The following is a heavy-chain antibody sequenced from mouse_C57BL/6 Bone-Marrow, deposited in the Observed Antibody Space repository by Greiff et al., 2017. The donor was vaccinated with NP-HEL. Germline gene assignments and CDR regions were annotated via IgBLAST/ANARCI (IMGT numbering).Heavy chain of an antibody. CDR1: GYAFTNYL. V-gene: IGHV1-54*01. D-gene: IGHD1-1*01. CDR2: INPGSGGT. CDR3: AREGYGSEGDY. J-gene: IGHJ2*01. Sequence: QVQLQQSGAELVRPGTSVKVSCKASGYAFTNYLIEWVKQRPGQGLEWIGVINPGSGGTNYNEKFKGKATLTADKSSSTAYMQLSSLTSEDSAVYFCAREGYGSEGDYWGQGTTLTVSS.